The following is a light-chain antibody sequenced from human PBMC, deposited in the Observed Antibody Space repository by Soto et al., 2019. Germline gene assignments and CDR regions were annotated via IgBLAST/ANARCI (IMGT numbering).Light chain of an antibody. CDR3: SSYASNGDVL. CDR2: DVS. V-gene: IGLV2-14*03. Sequence: QSALTQPASVSGSPGQSITISCTGTSSDVGTYEYVSWYQHHPGKAPKLMSYDVSNRPSGVSDRFSGSKSGNTASLTISGLQAEDEADYYCSSYASNGDVLFGGGTKLTVL. CDR1: SSDVGTYEY. J-gene: IGLJ2*01.